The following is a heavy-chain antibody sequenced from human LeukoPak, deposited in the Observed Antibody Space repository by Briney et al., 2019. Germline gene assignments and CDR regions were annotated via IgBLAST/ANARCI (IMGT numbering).Heavy chain of an antibody. V-gene: IGHV3-23*01. CDR2: ITASGGST. J-gene: IGHJ5*02. Sequence: HPGGSLRLSCAASGFTFSNYAMNWVRQAPGKGLEWVSSITASGGSTYYADSVKGRFTISRDNSKNTLYLQMNSLRAEDTAVYYCAKDQGSGSYPYNWFDPWGQGTLVTVSS. CDR3: AKDQGSGSYPYNWFDP. CDR1: GFTFSNYA. D-gene: IGHD3-10*01.